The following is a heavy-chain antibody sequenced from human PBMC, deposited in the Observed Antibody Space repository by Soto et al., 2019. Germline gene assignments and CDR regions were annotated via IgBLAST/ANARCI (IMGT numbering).Heavy chain of an antibody. Sequence: EVQLVQSRAEVKKPGESLKISCKGSGYNFAGYWIAWVRQMPGKGLELMGIIYPSDSDTRYRPSFQGQVTISADKSISSAYLQWSSLRASDTAMYYCARGGVSTRTFDYWGQGTPVTVSS. CDR3: ARGGVSTRTFDY. CDR2: IYPSDSDT. V-gene: IGHV5-51*01. J-gene: IGHJ4*02. CDR1: GYNFAGYW. D-gene: IGHD3-3*01.